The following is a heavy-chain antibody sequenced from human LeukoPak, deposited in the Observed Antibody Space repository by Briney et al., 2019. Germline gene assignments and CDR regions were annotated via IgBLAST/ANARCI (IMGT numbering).Heavy chain of an antibody. Sequence: SETLSLTCAVYGGSFSGYYWSWIRQPPGKGLDWIGEIDHSGSTNYIPSLKSRVTISVDTSKNQFSLKLSSVTAADTAVYYCAAKSAHYYDSSGYYLNWFDPWGQGTLVTVSS. D-gene: IGHD3-22*01. V-gene: IGHV4-34*01. J-gene: IGHJ5*02. CDR2: IDHSGST. CDR1: GGSFSGYY. CDR3: AAKSAHYYDSSGYYLNWFDP.